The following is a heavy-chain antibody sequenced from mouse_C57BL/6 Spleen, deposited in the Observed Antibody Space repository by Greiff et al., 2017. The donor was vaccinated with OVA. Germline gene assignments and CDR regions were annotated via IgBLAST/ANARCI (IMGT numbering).Heavy chain of an antibody. Sequence: QVQLKQSGAELVRPGASVTLSCKASSYTFTDYEMHWVKQTPVHGLEWIGAIDPETGGTAYNQKFKGKAILTADKSSSTAYMELRSLTSEDSAVYYCTRSGYGNYLYFDYWGQGTTLTVSS. CDR2: IDPETGGT. V-gene: IGHV1-15*01. D-gene: IGHD2-10*02. CDR3: TRSGYGNYLYFDY. J-gene: IGHJ2*01. CDR1: SYTFTDYE.